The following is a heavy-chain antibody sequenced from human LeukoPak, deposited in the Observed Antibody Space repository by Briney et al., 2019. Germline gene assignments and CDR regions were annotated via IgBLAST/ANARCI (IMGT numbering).Heavy chain of an antibody. V-gene: IGHV2-5*02. CDR2: IYWDDDK. J-gene: IGHJ3*02. D-gene: IGHD3-22*01. CDR3: AHIRYYDSSGYDPVDAFDI. Sequence: KESGPTLVKPTQTLTLTCTFSGFSLSTSGVGVGWIRQPPGKALEWLALIYWDDDKRYSPSLKSRLTITKDTSKNQVVLTMTNMDPVDTATYYCAHIRYYDSSGYDPVDAFDIWGQGTMVTVSS. CDR1: GFSLSTSGVG.